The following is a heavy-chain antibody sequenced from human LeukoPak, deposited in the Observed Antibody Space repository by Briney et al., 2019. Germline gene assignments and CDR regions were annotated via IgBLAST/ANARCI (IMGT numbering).Heavy chain of an antibody. Sequence: GASVKVSCKASRYTFTSYYINWVRQAPGQGLEWMGWINPNNGGTKYAQKFQGRVTMTSDTSISTAYMELSRLRSDDTAMYYCVRERGSSWFADYWGQGTLGTVSS. CDR3: VRERGSSWFADY. J-gene: IGHJ4*02. CDR1: RYTFTSYY. V-gene: IGHV1-2*02. D-gene: IGHD6-13*01. CDR2: INPNNGGT.